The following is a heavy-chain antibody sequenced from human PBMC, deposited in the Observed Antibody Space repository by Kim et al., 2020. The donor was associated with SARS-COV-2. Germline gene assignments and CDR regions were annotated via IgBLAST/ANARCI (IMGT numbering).Heavy chain of an antibody. CDR3: ARQGIAVAGMPGYTGWDLAYYYYGMDV. Sequence: GESLKISCKGSGYSFTSYWIGWVRQMPGKGLEWMGIIYPGDSDTRYSPSFQGQVTISADKSISTAYLQWSSLKASDTAMYYCARQGIAVAGMPGYTGWDLAYYYYGMDVWGQGTTVTVSS. D-gene: IGHD6-19*01. CDR2: IYPGDSDT. J-gene: IGHJ6*02. CDR1: GYSFTSYW. V-gene: IGHV5-51*01.